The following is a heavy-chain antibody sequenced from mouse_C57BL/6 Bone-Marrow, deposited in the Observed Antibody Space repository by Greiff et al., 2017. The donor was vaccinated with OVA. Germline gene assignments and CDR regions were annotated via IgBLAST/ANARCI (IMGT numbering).Heavy chain of an antibody. V-gene: IGHV5-6*01. Sequence: EVQVVESGGDLVKPGGSLKLSCAASGFTFSSYGMSWVRQTPDKRLEWVATISSGGSYTYYPDSVKGRFTISRDNAKNTLYLQMSSLKSEDTAMYYCARLGWFYAMDYWGQGTSVTVSS. CDR3: ARLGWFYAMDY. D-gene: IGHD3-3*01. CDR2: ISSGGSYT. CDR1: GFTFSSYG. J-gene: IGHJ4*01.